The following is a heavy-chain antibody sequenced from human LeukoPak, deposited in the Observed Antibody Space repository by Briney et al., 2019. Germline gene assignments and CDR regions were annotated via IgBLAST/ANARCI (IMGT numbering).Heavy chain of an antibody. D-gene: IGHD6-13*01. CDR3: ASSGSFRQQLIK. V-gene: IGHV4-59*01. CDR2: LSYSGST. CDR1: GGDISSYY. J-gene: IGHJ4*02. Sequence: SETLSLTCTVSGGDISSYYWSWIRQPPGKGLEWIGYLSYSGSTNYSPSLKSRVTISVDTSKNQFSLKLSSVTAADTAVYYCASSGSFRQQLIKWGQGTLVTVSS.